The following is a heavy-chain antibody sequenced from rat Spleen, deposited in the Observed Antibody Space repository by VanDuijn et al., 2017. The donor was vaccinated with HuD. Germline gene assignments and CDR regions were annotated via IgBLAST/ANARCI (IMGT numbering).Heavy chain of an antibody. CDR3: ASEATTVAY. Sequence: EVQLVESGGGLVQPGRSMKLSCAASGFTFSNYAMHWIRQAPTKGLEWVASISPNGGSTKYRDSVKGRFTISRDNAKSTLYLQMDSLRSEDTATYYCASEATTVAYWGQGVMVTVSS. D-gene: IGHD1-3*01. J-gene: IGHJ2*01. V-gene: IGHV5-19*01. CDR2: ISPNGGST. CDR1: GFTFSNYA.